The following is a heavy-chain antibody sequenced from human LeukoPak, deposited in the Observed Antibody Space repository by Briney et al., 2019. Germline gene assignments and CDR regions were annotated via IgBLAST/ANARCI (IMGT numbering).Heavy chain of an antibody. D-gene: IGHD3-16*01. CDR2: INRSGVS. J-gene: IGHJ6*04. V-gene: IGHV4-34*01. CDR1: GESSSGYS. CDR3: VRIHYYVDV. Sequence: PSETLSLTCAVYGESSSGYSYGWIRQSPGKGLEWIGDINRSGVSNYNPSLKSRVTISVDTSRNQFSLELRSVAAADTAVYYCVRIHYYVDVWGEGTTVTVSS.